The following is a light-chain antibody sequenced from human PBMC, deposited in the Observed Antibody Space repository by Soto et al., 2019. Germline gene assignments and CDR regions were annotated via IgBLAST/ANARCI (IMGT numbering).Light chain of an antibody. CDR3: SSYTSSAPFYV. V-gene: IGLV2-14*03. CDR1: TTDVDGYDY. Sequence: QSALTQPASVSGSPGQSITISCTGATTDVDGYDYVSWYQQHPGQAPKLLIYDVNSRLSGISYRFSGSKSGDTASLTISGLQAEDDADYYCSSYTSSAPFYVFGAGTKLTVL. CDR2: DVN. J-gene: IGLJ1*01.